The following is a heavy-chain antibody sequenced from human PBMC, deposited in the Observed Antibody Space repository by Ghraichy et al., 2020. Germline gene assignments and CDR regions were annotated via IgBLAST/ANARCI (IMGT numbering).Heavy chain of an antibody. Sequence: SETLSLTCTVSGGSISNYYWSWIRQPPGKGLEWIGYIYYSGSTNYNPSLKSRVTISVDTSKNQFSLNLSSVTAADTAVYYCARGGGYSTSWYEYWGQGTLFTVSS. J-gene: IGHJ4*02. CDR1: GGSISNYY. CDR2: IYYSGST. V-gene: IGHV4-59*01. D-gene: IGHD6-13*01. CDR3: ARGGGYSTSWYEY.